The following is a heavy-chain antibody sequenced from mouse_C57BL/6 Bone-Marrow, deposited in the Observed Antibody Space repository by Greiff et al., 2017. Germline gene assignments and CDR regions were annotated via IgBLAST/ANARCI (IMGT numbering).Heavy chain of an antibody. D-gene: IGHD1-1*01. CDR1: GFNIKDYY. Sequence: VQLQQSGAELVRPGASVKLSCTASGFNIKDYYMHWVKQRPEQGLAWIGRIDPEDGDTEYAPNFQGKVTMTADTSSNTAYLQLSSLTSEDTAVYYCTLYGPNWYFDVWGTGTTVTVSS. V-gene: IGHV14-1*01. CDR2: IDPEDGDT. J-gene: IGHJ1*03. CDR3: TLYGPNWYFDV.